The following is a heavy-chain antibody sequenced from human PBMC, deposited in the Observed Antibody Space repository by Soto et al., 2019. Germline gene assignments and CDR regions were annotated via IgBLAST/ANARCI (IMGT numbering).Heavy chain of an antibody. Sequence: SETLSLTCTVSGGSVSSGSYYWSWIRQPPGKGLEWIGYIYYSGSTNYNPSLTSRVTISVDTSKNQFSLKLSSVTAADTAVYYCAREIHPPQWELLGGLDYWGQGTLVTVAS. V-gene: IGHV4-61*01. CDR2: IYYSGST. D-gene: IGHD1-26*01. CDR3: AREIHPPQWELLGGLDY. J-gene: IGHJ4*02. CDR1: GGSVSSGSYY.